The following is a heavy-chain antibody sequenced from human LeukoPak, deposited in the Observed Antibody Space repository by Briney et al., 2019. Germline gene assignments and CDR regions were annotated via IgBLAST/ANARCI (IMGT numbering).Heavy chain of an antibody. CDR2: IYPGDSDT. J-gene: IGHJ5*02. CDR3: ARHSRQWLSNNWFDP. CDR1: GYSFTNYW. V-gene: IGHV5-51*01. Sequence: GESLKILCKGSGYSFTNYWIGWVRQMPGKGLEWMGIIYPGDSDTRYSPSFQGQVTISADKSISTAYLQWSSLKASDTAMYYCARHSRQWLSNNWFDPWGQGTLVTVSS. D-gene: IGHD6-19*01.